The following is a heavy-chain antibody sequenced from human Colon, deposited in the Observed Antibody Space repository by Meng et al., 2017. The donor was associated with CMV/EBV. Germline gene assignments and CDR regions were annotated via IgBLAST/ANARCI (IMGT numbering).Heavy chain of an antibody. V-gene: IGHV3-21*01. Sequence: GGSLRLSCAASGFSFSSDTMNWVRQAPGKGLEWVSSFSRGFTYYADSVKGRFTISRDNANNSLYLQMNSLRAEDTAIYYCARDVELPYYGMDAWGQGTTVTVSS. CDR3: ARDVELPYYGMDA. CDR1: GFSFSSDT. J-gene: IGHJ6*02. CDR2: FSRGFT. D-gene: IGHD1-7*01.